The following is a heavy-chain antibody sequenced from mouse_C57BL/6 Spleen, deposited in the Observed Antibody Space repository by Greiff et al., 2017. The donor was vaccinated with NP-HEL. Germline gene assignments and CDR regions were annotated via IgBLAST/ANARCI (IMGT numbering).Heavy chain of an antibody. CDR2: ISDGGSYT. CDR1: GFTFSSYA. D-gene: IGHD2-2*01. J-gene: IGHJ4*01. V-gene: IGHV5-4*01. CDR3: ARDGSTMVTTGNAMDY. Sequence: EVMLVESGGGLVKPGGSLKLSCAASGFTFSSYAMSWVRQTPEKRLEWVATISDGGSYTYYPDNVKGRFTISRDNAKNNLYLQMSHLKSEDTAMYYCARDGSTMVTTGNAMDYWGQGTSVTVSS.